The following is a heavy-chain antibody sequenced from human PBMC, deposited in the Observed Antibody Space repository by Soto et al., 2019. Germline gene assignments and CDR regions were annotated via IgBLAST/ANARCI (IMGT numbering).Heavy chain of an antibody. J-gene: IGHJ4*02. CDR3: AFPATADFDY. CDR2: IYHSGTT. Sequence: QVQLQESGPGLVKPSETLSLTCVVSGGSISKTNWWSWVRQPPGEGLEWIGEIYHSGTTHYSPSLQSRGTISVDMSKNHFSLRLSSVTAADTAIYYCAFPATADFDYWGRGTLVTVSS. V-gene: IGHV4-4*02. D-gene: IGHD6-13*01. CDR1: GGSISKTNW.